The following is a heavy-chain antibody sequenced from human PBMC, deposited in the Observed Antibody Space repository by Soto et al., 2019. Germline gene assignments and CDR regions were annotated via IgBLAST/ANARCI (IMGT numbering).Heavy chain of an antibody. Sequence: EVQLVESGGGLVQPGGSLRLSCAASGFTVSSNYMSWVRQAPGKGLERVSVIYSGGSTFYPDSVKGRFTISRDNSKNTVYLQMNSLRAEDAGVYYCAREIGRGAAQTNYMDVWGKGTTVTVS. D-gene: IGHD6-6*01. V-gene: IGHV3-66*01. J-gene: IGHJ6*03. CDR3: AREIGRGAAQTNYMDV. CDR2: IYSGGST. CDR1: GFTVSSNY.